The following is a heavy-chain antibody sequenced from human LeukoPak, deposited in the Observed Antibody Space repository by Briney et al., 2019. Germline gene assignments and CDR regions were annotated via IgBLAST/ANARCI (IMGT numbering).Heavy chain of an antibody. CDR2: IYSSGTT. CDR3: ARHGGGTHYPYYFDS. CDR1: GGSISSYY. V-gene: IGHV4-59*08. Sequence: SETLSLTCTVSGGSISSYYWSWIRQPPGKALEWIGYIYSSGTTNYNPSLKSRVTILVDTSKTQFSLKLSSVTAADTAVYYCARHGGGTHYPYYFDSWGQGALVTVSS. J-gene: IGHJ4*02. D-gene: IGHD1-26*01.